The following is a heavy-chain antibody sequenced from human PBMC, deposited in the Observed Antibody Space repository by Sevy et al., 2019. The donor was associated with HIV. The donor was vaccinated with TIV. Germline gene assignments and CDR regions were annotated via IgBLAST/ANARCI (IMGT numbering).Heavy chain of an antibody. CDR3: ARADPNPSGGVIYMDV. CDR2: ITISGNTI. J-gene: IGHJ6*03. CDR1: GFTFSNYE. V-gene: IGHV3-48*03. Sequence: GGSLRLSCAASGFTFSNYEMNWVRQAPGKGLEWVSYITISGNTIDYADSVMGRFTISRDNAKNSLYLQMNSLRAEDTAVYYCARADPNPSGGVIYMDVWGKGTTVTVSS. D-gene: IGHD1-26*01.